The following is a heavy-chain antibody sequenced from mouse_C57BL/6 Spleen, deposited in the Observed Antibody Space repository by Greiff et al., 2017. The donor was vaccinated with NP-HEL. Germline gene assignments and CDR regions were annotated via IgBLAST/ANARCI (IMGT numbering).Heavy chain of an antibody. CDR3: AREGGGRGYFDY. CDR2: INYDGSST. CDR1: GFTFSDYY. J-gene: IGHJ2*01. Sequence: EVKLMESEGGLVQPGSSMKLSCTASGFTFSDYYMAWVRQVPEKGLEWVANINYDGSSTYYLDSLKSRFIISRDNAKNILYLQMSSLKSEDTATYYCAREGGGRGYFDYWGQGTTLTVSS. D-gene: IGHD1-1*01. V-gene: IGHV5-16*01.